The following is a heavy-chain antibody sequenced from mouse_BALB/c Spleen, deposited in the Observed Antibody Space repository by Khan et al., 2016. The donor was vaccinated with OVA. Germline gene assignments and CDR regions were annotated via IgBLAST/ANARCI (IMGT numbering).Heavy chain of an antibody. J-gene: IGHJ2*01. Sequence: QVQLQQPGPVLVKPGASVKMSCKASGYTFTDYIINWVRQRTGQGLEWIGQIYPGSGSTYYNEKFKGKATLTADKSSTTAYMQLRSLTSEDSAVXFCARSGYGSLGYWGRGTTLTVSS. CDR3: ARSGYGSLGY. V-gene: IGHV1-77*01. CDR2: IYPGSGST. D-gene: IGHD1-1*01. CDR1: GYTFTDYI.